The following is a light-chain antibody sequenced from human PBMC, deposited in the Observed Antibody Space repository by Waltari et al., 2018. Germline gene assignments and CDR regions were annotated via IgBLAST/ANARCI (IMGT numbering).Light chain of an antibody. J-gene: IGLJ3*02. Sequence: SALTQPASVSASPGQSITISCTGTSSDVGAYTSVSWYQQHPGKTPKLIIYDVRIRPSGVSNRFSGSKSGNTASLTISGLQADDEADYYCSSSTSSTTRVFGGGTRLTVL. V-gene: IGLV2-14*03. CDR3: SSSTSSTTRV. CDR1: SSDVGAYTS. CDR2: DVR.